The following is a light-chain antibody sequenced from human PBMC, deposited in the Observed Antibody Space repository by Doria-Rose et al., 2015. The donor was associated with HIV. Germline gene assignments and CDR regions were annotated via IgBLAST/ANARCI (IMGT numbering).Light chain of an antibody. Sequence: DIRLTQSPESLGMSLGERATLNCKSNQSLLYTSKNYLAWYQQKPGQPPKLLIYWASTRQSGVPAQFSGSGSGTDFTLTISSLEAEDVAVYYCQQYYDTPSSGPGTTVDIK. CDR3: QQYYDTPS. CDR2: WAS. J-gene: IGKJ3*01. CDR1: QSLLYTSKNY. V-gene: IGKV4-1*01.